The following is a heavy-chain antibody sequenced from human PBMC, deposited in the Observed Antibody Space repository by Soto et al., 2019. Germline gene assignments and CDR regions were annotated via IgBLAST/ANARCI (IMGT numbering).Heavy chain of an antibody. J-gene: IGHJ6*02. CDR2: INHSGST. CDR3: ARVGSAIFGGVQYYYYYYGMDV. D-gene: IGHD3-3*01. V-gene: IGHV4-34*01. CDR1: GGSFSGYY. Sequence: SDTLSLTCAVYGGSFSGYYWSWIRQPPGKGLEWIGEINHSGSTNYNPSLKSRVTISVDTSKNQFSLKLSSVTAADTAVYYCARVGSAIFGGVQYYYYYYGMDVWGQGPTVTLS.